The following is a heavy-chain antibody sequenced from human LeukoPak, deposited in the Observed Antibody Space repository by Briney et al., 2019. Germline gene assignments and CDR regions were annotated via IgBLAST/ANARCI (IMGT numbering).Heavy chain of an antibody. D-gene: IGHD4-17*01. V-gene: IGHV3-21*01. CDR1: GFTFSNYS. CDR2: ISYSGSYI. J-gene: IGHJ4*02. Sequence: GGSLRLSCAASGFTFSNYSMNWVRQAPGKGLEWVSSISYSGSYIYYADSVKGRFTISRDNAKNSLNLQMNSLRAEDTAVYYCARVPIASEYGDYEIHFDYWGQGTLVTVSS. CDR3: ARVPIASEYGDYEIHFDY.